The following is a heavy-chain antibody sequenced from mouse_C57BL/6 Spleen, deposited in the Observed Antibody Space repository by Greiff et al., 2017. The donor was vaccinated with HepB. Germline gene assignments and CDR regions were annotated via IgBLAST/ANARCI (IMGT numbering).Heavy chain of an antibody. J-gene: IGHJ4*01. CDR1: GFSLTSYG. CDR2: IWSGGST. V-gene: IGHV2-2*01. CDR3: ARKGGYDYDVMDY. D-gene: IGHD2-4*01. Sequence: VKLMESGPGLVQPSQSLSITCTVSGFSLTSYGVHWVRQSPGKGLEWLGVIWSGGSTDYNAAFISRLSISKDNSKSQVFFKMNSLQADDTAIYYCARKGGYDYDVMDYWGQGTSVTVSS.